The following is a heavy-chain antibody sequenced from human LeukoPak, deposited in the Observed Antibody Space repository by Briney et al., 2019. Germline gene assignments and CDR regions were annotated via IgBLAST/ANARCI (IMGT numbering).Heavy chain of an antibody. CDR2: ISSNGGST. Sequence: GGSLRLSCAASGFTFSSYAMHWVRQAPGKGLEYVSAISSNGGSTYYANSVKGRFTISRDSSKNTLYLQMGSLRAEDMAVYYCARDRSSGYYYSYYFDYWGQGTLVTVSS. CDR1: GFTFSSYA. D-gene: IGHD3-22*01. J-gene: IGHJ4*02. CDR3: ARDRSSGYYYSYYFDY. V-gene: IGHV3-64*01.